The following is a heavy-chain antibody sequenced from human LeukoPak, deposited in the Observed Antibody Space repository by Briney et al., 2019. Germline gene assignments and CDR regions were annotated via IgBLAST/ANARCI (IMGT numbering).Heavy chain of an antibody. CDR3: ARYCSSTSCYHKDY. J-gene: IGHJ4*02. V-gene: IGHV1-2*02. CDR1: GYTFTVYY. Sequence: ASVKVSCKASGYTFTVYYMHWVRQAPGQGVEWMGWINPNSGGTKYAQKFQGRVTMTRDTSISTAYMELSRLRSDDTAEYYCARYCSSTSCYHKDYWGQGTLVTVSS. CDR2: INPNSGGT. D-gene: IGHD2-2*01.